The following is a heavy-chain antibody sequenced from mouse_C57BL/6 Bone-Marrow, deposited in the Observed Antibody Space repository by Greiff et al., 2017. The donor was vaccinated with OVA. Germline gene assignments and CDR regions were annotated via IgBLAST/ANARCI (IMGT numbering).Heavy chain of an antibody. V-gene: IGHV5-9*01. CDR2: ISGGGGNT. J-gene: IGHJ2*01. Sequence: EVKLVESGGGLVKPGGSLKLSCAASGFTFSSYTMSWVRQTPEKRLEWVATISGGGGNTYYPDSVKGRFTISRDNAKNTLYLQMSSLRSEDTALYYCARHWDYGSFFDYWGQGTTLTVSS. CDR1: GFTFSSYT. CDR3: ARHWDYGSFFDY. D-gene: IGHD1-1*01.